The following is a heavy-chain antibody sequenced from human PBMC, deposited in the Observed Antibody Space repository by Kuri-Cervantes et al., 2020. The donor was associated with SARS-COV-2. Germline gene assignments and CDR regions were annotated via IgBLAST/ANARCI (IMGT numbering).Heavy chain of an antibody. CDR3: AKGYSGSYTAHMKTHRAFDY. CDR2: ISYDGSNK. J-gene: IGHJ4*02. D-gene: IGHD1-26*01. CDR1: GFTFRSYA. Sequence: GGSLRLSCAASGFTFRSYAMYWVRQAPGKGLEWVAVISYDGSNKYYADSVKGRFTISRDNSKNTLFLQMNSLRPEDTAVYYCAKGYSGSYTAHMKTHRAFDYWGQGTLVTVSS. V-gene: IGHV3-30-3*01.